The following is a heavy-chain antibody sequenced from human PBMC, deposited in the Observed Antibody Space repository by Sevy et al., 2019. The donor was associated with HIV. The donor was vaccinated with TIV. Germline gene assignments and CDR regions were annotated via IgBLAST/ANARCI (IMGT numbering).Heavy chain of an antibody. Sequence: GGSLRLSCAASGFTFSSYAMSWVRQAPGKGLEWVSAISGSGGSTYYADSVKGRFTISRDNSKNTLYLQMNSLRAEDTAVYYCAKEVAARLDYYYGMDVWGHGTTVTVSS. CDR3: AKEVAARLDYYYGMDV. CDR1: GFTFSSYA. CDR2: ISGSGGST. J-gene: IGHJ6*02. V-gene: IGHV3-23*01. D-gene: IGHD6-6*01.